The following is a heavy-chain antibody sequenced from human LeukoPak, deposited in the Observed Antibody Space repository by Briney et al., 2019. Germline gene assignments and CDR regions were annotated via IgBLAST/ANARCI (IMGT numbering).Heavy chain of an antibody. CDR3: ARSYSSSIRDAFDI. Sequence: GGSLRLSCAASGFTFDNYGMSWVRQAPGKGLEWVSGINWNGGSTGYADSVKGRFTISRDNAKNSLYLQMDSLRAEDTAFYYCARSYSSSIRDAFDIWGQGTMVTVSS. V-gene: IGHV3-20*04. D-gene: IGHD6-6*01. CDR1: GFTFDNYG. J-gene: IGHJ3*02. CDR2: INWNGGST.